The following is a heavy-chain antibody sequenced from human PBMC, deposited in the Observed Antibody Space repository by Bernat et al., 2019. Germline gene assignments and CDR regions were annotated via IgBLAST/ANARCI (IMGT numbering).Heavy chain of an antibody. D-gene: IGHD3-22*01. CDR3: ARDPGYYDSSGYYIFDY. CDR2: IIPIFAIA. Sequence: QVQLVQSGAEVKKPGSSVKVSCKASGGTFSSYAISWVRQAPGQGLEWMGRIIPIFAIANYAQKFQGRVTLTADKSTGTAYMELSSLKSEDTAVYYCARDPGYYDSSGYYIFDYWGQGTLVTVSS. J-gene: IGHJ4*02. V-gene: IGHV1-69*04. CDR1: GGTFSSYA.